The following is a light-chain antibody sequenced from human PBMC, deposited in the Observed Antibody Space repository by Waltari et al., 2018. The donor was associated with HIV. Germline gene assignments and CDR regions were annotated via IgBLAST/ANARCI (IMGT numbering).Light chain of an antibody. CDR1: RSHLGTNT. CDR2: NNN. V-gene: IGLV1-44*01. CDR3: AAWDDSLNGQVV. Sequence: QSVLTQPPSASGTPGQRVTISCSGSRSHLGTNTESWSQQVPGTSPKLPIYNNNQRPSGVPDRFSGSKSGTSASLAITGLQSEDEADYHCAAWDDSLNGQVVFGGGTKLTVL. J-gene: IGLJ3*02.